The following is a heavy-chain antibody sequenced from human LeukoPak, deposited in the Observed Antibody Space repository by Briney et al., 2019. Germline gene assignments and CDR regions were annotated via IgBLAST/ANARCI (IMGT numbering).Heavy chain of an antibody. D-gene: IGHD6-19*01. V-gene: IGHV3-23*01. CDR1: GFTFRSYA. CDR3: AKDYTSGWYGPHDY. Sequence: AGGSLRLSCAASGFTFRSYAMSWVRQAPGKGLEWVSVISNSGDSTYYADSVKGRFTISRDNSKNTLYLQMNSLRAEDTAVYYCAKDYTSGWYGPHDYWGQGTLVTVSS. J-gene: IGHJ4*02. CDR2: ISNSGDST.